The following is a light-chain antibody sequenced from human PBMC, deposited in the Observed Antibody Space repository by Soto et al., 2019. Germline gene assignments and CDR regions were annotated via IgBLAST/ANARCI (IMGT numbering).Light chain of an antibody. CDR1: QDINDY. CDR2: DAS. V-gene: IGKV1-5*01. CDR3: QQYNSHRT. Sequence: DIQMTQSPSTLSASVGDRVTITCRASQDINDYLAWYQQKPGKSPKVLIYDASTLESGVPSRFSGSGSGTQFTLTISRLQPDDFATYFCQQYNSHRTFGQGTKVDIK. J-gene: IGKJ1*01.